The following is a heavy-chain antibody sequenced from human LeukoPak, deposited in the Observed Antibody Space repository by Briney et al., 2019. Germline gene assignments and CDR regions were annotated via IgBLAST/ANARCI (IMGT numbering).Heavy chain of an antibody. Sequence: GASVKVSCKASGYTFSSYAISWVRQAPGQGLEWMGWISVDGGNSNYPQKLQGRVTMTTDTSTSTAYMDLRSLRSDDTAVYYCARDRYCSSTSCYTVGHYYYGMGVWGQGTTVTVSS. CDR3: ARDRYCSSTSCYTVGHYYYGMGV. CDR2: ISVDGGNS. J-gene: IGHJ6*02. D-gene: IGHD2-2*02. V-gene: IGHV1-18*01. CDR1: GYTFSSYA.